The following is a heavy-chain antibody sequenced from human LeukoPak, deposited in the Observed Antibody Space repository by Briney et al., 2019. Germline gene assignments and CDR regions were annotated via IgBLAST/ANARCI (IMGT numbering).Heavy chain of an antibody. CDR1: GFTFSSYA. D-gene: IGHD2-2*02. CDR3: LGDCSSTSCYKNQDY. V-gene: IGHV3-23*01. Sequence: GGSLRLSCAASGFTFSSYAMSWVRQAPGKGLEWVSAISGSGGSTYYADSVKGRFTISRDNSKNTLHLQMNSLRAEDTAVYYCLGDCSSTSCYKNQDYWGQGTLVTVSS. J-gene: IGHJ4*02. CDR2: ISGSGGST.